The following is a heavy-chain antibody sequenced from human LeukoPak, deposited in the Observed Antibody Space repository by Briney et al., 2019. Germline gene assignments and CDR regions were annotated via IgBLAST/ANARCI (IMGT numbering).Heavy chain of an antibody. CDR1: GYTFTGYY. CDR3: AREAEGEFWSGYWRY. CDR2: INPNSGGT. J-gene: IGHJ4*02. Sequence: ASVKVSCKASGYTFTGYYMHWVRQAPGQGLEWMGWINPNSGGTNYAQKFQGRVTMTRDTSISTAYMELSSLRSEDTAVYYCAREAEGEFWSGYWRYWGQGTLVTVSS. D-gene: IGHD3-3*01. V-gene: IGHV1-2*02.